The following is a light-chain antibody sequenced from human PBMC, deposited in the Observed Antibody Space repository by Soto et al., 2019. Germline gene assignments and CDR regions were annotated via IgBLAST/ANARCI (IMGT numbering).Light chain of an antibody. Sequence: DIQMTQSPSSLSAFVGDRVTITCRASQDIVNFLAWYQQKPGKVPKLPIYAASTLQSGVPSRFSGSGSGTDFTLTISSLQPEDVATYYCQKCKVAPFTFGGGTKVDIK. CDR2: AAS. V-gene: IGKV1-27*01. CDR3: QKCKVAPFT. CDR1: QDIVNF. J-gene: IGKJ4*01.